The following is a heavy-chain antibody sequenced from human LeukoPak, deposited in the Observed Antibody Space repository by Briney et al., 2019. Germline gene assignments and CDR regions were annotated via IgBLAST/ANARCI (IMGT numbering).Heavy chain of an antibody. Sequence: GGSLRLSCAASGFTFSSYEMNWVRQAPGKGLEWVSYISSSGSTIYYADSVKGRFTISRDNAKNSLYLQMNGLRAEDTAVYYCARAGRGDDYGDYYFDYWGQGTLVTVSS. CDR2: ISSSGSTI. CDR3: ARAGRGDDYGDYYFDY. V-gene: IGHV3-48*03. CDR1: GFTFSSYE. J-gene: IGHJ4*02. D-gene: IGHD4-17*01.